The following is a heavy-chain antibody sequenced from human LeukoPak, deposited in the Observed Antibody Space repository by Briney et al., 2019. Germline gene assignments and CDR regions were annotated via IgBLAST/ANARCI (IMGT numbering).Heavy chain of an antibody. J-gene: IGHJ6*03. CDR2: IYYSGST. CDR1: GGSISSSSYY. CDR3: ARQGAYYMDV. V-gene: IGHV4-39*01. Sequence: SETLSLTCTVSGGSISSSSYYWGWIRQPPGKGLEWIGSIYYSGSTYYNPSLKSRVTISVDTSKNQFSLKLSSVTAADTAVYYCARQGAYYMDVWGKGTTVTVSS.